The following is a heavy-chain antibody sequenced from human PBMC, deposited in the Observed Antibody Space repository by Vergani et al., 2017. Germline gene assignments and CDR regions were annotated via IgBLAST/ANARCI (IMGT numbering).Heavy chain of an antibody. CDR3: ARGPDIVVVPAAPYYYYYYGMDV. CDR2: ISADNGNT. J-gene: IGHJ6*02. Sequence: QVQLVQSGAAVKKPGASVKVSCKASGYTFTSYGISWVRQAPGQGLEWMGWISADNGNTNYAQKLQGRVTMTTDTSTSTAYMELRSLRSDDTAVYYCARGPDIVVVPAAPYYYYYYGMDVWGQGTTVTVSS. V-gene: IGHV1-18*04. D-gene: IGHD2-2*01. CDR1: GYTFTSYG.